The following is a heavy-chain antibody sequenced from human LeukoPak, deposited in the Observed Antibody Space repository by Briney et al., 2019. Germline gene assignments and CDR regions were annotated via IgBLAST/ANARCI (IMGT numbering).Heavy chain of an antibody. CDR3: ARAPLRMATILGSDY. V-gene: IGHV3-30-3*01. Sequence: GRSLRLSCAASGFTFSSYAMHWVRQAPGKGLEWVAVISYDGSNKYYADSVKGRFTISRDNSKNTLYLQMNSLRAEDTTVYYCARAPLRMATILGSDYWGQGTLVTVSS. CDR1: GFTFSSYA. CDR2: ISYDGSNK. J-gene: IGHJ4*02. D-gene: IGHD5-24*01.